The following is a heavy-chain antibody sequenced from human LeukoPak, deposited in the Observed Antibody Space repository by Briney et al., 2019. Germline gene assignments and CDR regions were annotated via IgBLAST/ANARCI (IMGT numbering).Heavy chain of an antibody. CDR2: IDAGGSYI. CDR1: GFAFSGDN. Sequence: GGSLSLSCAASGFAFSGDNMNWVRQAPERGLEWVSFIDAGGSYIRYADSVKGRFTISRDNAKNSLFLQMNSLRAEDTAMYFCARDQAIDIRAYDIWGQGTMVTVSS. V-gene: IGHV3-21*01. D-gene: IGHD5-12*01. J-gene: IGHJ3*02. CDR3: ARDQAIDIRAYDI.